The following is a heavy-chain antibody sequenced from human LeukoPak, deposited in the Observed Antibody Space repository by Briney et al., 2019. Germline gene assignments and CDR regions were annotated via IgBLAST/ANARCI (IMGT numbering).Heavy chain of an antibody. Sequence: ASVKVSCKASGYTFTSYGISWVRQAPGQGLEWMGWISAYNGNTNYAQKLQGRVTMTTDTSTSTAYMELRSLRSDDTAVYYCARDGYCSSTSCLVAYYYYYGMDVWGQGTMVTVSS. CDR3: ARDGYCSSTSCLVAYYYYYGMDV. J-gene: IGHJ6*02. CDR2: ISAYNGNT. V-gene: IGHV1-18*01. D-gene: IGHD2-2*03. CDR1: GYTFTSYG.